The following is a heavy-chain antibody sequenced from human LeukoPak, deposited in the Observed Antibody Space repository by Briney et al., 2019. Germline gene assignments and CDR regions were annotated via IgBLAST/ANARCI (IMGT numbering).Heavy chain of an antibody. V-gene: IGHV4-59*01. CDR2: IYYSGST. D-gene: IGHD4-17*01. CDR1: GGSISSYY. Sequence: SETLSLTCTVSGGSISSYYWSWIRQPPGKGLEWIGYIYYSGSTNYNPSLKSRVTISVDTSKNQFSLKLSSVTAADTAVYYCARDYGDYVGYYYYYYGMDVWGQGTTVTVSS. CDR3: ARDYGDYVGYYYYYYGMDV. J-gene: IGHJ6*02.